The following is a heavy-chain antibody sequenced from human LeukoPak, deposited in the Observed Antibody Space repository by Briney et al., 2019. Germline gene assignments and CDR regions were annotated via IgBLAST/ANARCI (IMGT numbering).Heavy chain of an antibody. D-gene: IGHD5-24*01. CDR2: IRSKAYGGTT. CDR3: TRGTPRWLQGVFDY. J-gene: IGHJ4*02. Sequence: GGSLRLSCTASGFTFGDYAMSWVRQAPGKGLEWVGFIRSKAYGGTTEYAASVKGRFTISRDDSKSIAYLQMNSLKTEDTAVYYCTRGTPRWLQGVFDYWGQGTLVTVSS. CDR1: GFTFGDYA. V-gene: IGHV3-49*04.